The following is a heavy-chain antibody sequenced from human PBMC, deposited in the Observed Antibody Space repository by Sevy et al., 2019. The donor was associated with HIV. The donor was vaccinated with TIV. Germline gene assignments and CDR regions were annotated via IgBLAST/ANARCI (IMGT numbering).Heavy chain of an antibody. Sequence: ASVKVSCKTSGYTFIDYYMFWVRQAPGQGLEWMGRINPNTGGTNYAQKFQGRVSMTRDTSISTAYMELSRLRSDDTAVYYCARGDCGGDCYPHWFDPWGQRTLVTVSS. D-gene: IGHD2-21*01. CDR2: INPNTGGT. CDR1: GYTFIDYY. V-gene: IGHV1-2*06. J-gene: IGHJ5*02. CDR3: ARGDCGGDCYPHWFDP.